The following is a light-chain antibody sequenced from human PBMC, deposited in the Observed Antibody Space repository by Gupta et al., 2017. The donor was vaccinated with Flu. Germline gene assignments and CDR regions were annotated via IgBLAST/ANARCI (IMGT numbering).Light chain of an antibody. V-gene: IGKV1-5*03. CDR2: KAS. CDR1: PSINSW. Sequence: DIQMTQSPSTLSASVGDRLTITCRASPSINSWLAWYQQKPGKAPKLLIYKASSLESGVPPRFSGSGSGTDFTLTISILLPDDFATYYCQQYNNYPLTFGGGTKVEIK. CDR3: QQYNNYPLT. J-gene: IGKJ4*01.